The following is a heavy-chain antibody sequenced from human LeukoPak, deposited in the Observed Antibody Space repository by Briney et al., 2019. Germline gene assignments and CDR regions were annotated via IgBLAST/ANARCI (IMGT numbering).Heavy chain of an antibody. CDR2: IYYSGST. D-gene: IGHD6-19*01. J-gene: IGHJ4*02. CDR1: GGSISSSSYY. CDR3: ARRCSSGWYY. Sequence: PSETLSLTCTVSGGSISSSSYYWGWIRQPPGNGLEWIGSIYYSGSTYYNPSLKSRVTISVDTSKNQFSLKLSSVTAADTAVYYCARRCSSGWYYWGQGTLVTVSS. V-gene: IGHV4-39*07.